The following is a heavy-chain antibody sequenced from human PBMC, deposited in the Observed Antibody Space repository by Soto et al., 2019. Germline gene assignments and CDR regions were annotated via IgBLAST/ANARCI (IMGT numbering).Heavy chain of an antibody. J-gene: IGHJ4*02. V-gene: IGHV4-59*01. CDR1: GGSISSYH. CDR3: ARGERDFWSGYYGY. D-gene: IGHD3-3*01. CDR2: IYYSGST. Sequence: PSETLSLTCTVSGGSISSYHWSWIRQPPGKGLEWIGYIYYSGSTNYNPSLKSRVTISVDTSKNQFSLKLSSVTAADTAVYYCARGERDFWSGYYGYWGQGTLVTVSS.